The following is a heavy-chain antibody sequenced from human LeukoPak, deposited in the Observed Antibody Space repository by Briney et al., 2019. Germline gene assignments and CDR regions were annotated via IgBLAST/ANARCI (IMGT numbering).Heavy chain of an antibody. Sequence: PETLSLTCAVYGGSFSGYYRSWIRQPPGKGLEWIGEINHSGSTNYNPSLKSRVTISVDTSKNQFSLKLSSVTAANTAVYYCARGRVGAARYFDYWGQGTLVTVSS. CDR3: ARGRVGAARYFDY. CDR1: GGSFSGYY. J-gene: IGHJ4*02. CDR2: INHSGST. D-gene: IGHD2-15*01. V-gene: IGHV4-34*01.